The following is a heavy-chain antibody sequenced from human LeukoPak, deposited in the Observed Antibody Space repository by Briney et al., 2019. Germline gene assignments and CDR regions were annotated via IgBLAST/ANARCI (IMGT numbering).Heavy chain of an antibody. J-gene: IGHJ4*02. D-gene: IGHD3-9*01. CDR1: GFTFSSYG. V-gene: IGHV3-33*01. CDR2: IWYDGSNK. CDR3: ARGQRYFDWLLAGDY. Sequence: GRSLRLSCAASGFTFSSYGMHWVRQAPGKGLEWVAVIWYDGSNKYYADSVKGRFTISRDNSKNTLYLQMNSLRAEDTAVYYCARGQRYFDWLLAGDYWGQGTLVTVSS.